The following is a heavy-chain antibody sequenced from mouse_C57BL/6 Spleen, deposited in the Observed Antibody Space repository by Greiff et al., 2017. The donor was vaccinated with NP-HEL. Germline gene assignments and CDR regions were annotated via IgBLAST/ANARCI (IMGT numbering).Heavy chain of an antibody. CDR1: GYAFSSYW. CDR3: AREEATVVNFDY. CDR2: IYPGDGDT. D-gene: IGHD1-1*01. V-gene: IGHV1-80*01. J-gene: IGHJ2*01. Sequence: VKLMESGAELVKPGASVKISCKASGYAFSSYWMNWVKQRPGKGLEWIGQIYPGDGDTNYNGKFKGKATLTADKSSSTAYMQLSSLTSEDSAVYFCAREEATVVNFDYWGQGTTLTVSS.